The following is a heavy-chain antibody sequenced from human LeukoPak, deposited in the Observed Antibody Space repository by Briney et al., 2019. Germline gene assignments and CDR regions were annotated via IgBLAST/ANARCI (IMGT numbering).Heavy chain of an antibody. J-gene: IGHJ4*01. CDR2: MYYSGRT. V-gene: IGHV4-31*03. Sequence: SETLSLTCSVSGVSISSGDFYWGWIRQHPGKGLEWIGYMYYSGRTYYNPSLQSRVTIELDTSKNQFSLKLNSVTAADTAVYYCATGSNDFWSGYYNFDYWGQGTLVTVSS. CDR1: GVSISSGDFY. CDR3: ATGSNDFWSGYYNFDY. D-gene: IGHD3-3*01.